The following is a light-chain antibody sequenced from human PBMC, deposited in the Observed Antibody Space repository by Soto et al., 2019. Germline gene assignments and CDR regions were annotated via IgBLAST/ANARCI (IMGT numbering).Light chain of an antibody. J-gene: IGKJ1*01. Sequence: EILMTPSQSNLSLPPGGRAPLSCGASQSISGTLAWYQQKPGQSPRLLIYGASTRATSFPARFSGSGSGPDFTLTISSLQSEDFAVYYCQQYNNWPWTFGQASK. V-gene: IGKV3-15*01. CDR1: QSISGT. CDR3: QQYNNWPWT. CDR2: GAS.